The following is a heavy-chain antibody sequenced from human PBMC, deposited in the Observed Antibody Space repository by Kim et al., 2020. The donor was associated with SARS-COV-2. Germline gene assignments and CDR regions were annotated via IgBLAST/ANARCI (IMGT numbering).Heavy chain of an antibody. D-gene: IGHD3-9*01. Sequence: ASVKVSCKASGYTFTGYYMHWVRQAPGQGLEWMGRINPNSGGTNYAQKFQGRATMTRDTSISTAYMELSRLRSDDTAVYYCAREPPYYDILTGYPTDYYYYYMDVWGKGTTVTVSS. CDR1: GYTFTGYY. J-gene: IGHJ6*03. CDR2: INPNSGGT. CDR3: AREPPYYDILTGYPTDYYYYYMDV. V-gene: IGHV1-2*06.